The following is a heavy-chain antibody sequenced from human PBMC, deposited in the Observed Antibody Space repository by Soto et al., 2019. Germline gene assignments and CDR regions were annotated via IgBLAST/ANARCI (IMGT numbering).Heavy chain of an antibody. CDR3: ASAVYGMGWFDP. V-gene: IGHV3-11*03. CDR1: GFTFSDYY. J-gene: IGHJ5*02. CDR2: IGTSGSYT. D-gene: IGHD3-16*01. Sequence: ESGGGLVKPGGSLRLSCATSGFTFSDYYMSWIRQAPGKGLEWVSYIGTSGSYTNYADSVKGRFTISRDNAKNSLYLQMNSLRAEDTAVYYCASAVYGMGWFDPWGQGTLVTVSS.